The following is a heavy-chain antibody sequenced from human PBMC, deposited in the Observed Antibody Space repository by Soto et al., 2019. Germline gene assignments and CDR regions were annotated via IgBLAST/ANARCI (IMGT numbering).Heavy chain of an antibody. V-gene: IGHV3-30*03. Sequence: PGGSLRLSCAASGFTFSSYGMHWVRQAPGKGLEWVAVISYDGSNKYYADSVKGRFTISRDNSKNTLYLQMNSLRAEDTAVYYCARGKYKLLYNFDYWGQGTLVTVSS. D-gene: IGHD2-2*02. CDR3: ARGKYKLLYNFDY. CDR1: GFTFSSYG. J-gene: IGHJ4*02. CDR2: ISYDGSNK.